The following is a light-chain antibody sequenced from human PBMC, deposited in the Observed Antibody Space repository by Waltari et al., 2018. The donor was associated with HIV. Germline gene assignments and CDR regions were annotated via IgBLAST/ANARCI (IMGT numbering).Light chain of an antibody. CDR3: QSYENSLGGLYV. Sequence: VLTQPPSVSGATGQRVTVSCTGSSSNIGAGSGVQWDKQVPGTAPKLVLYGDNTRPSGVPDRFSASRSGTSVSLAITGLQTDDEADYYCQSYENSLGGLYVFGTGTKVTVL. CDR2: GDN. V-gene: IGLV1-40*01. J-gene: IGLJ1*01. CDR1: SSNIGAGSG.